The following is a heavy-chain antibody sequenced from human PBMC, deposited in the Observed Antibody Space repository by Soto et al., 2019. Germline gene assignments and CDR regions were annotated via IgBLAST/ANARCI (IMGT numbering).Heavy chain of an antibody. V-gene: IGHV1-18*04. Sequence: ASVKVSCKASGYTFTSYGISWVRQAPGQGLEWMGWISAYNGNTNYAQKLQGRVTMTTDTSTSTAYMEPRSLRSDDTAVYYCARVGYGYRGYYYYGMDVWGQGTTVTVSS. CDR2: ISAYNGNT. CDR3: ARVGYGYRGYYYYGMDV. J-gene: IGHJ6*02. D-gene: IGHD5-18*01. CDR1: GYTFTSYG.